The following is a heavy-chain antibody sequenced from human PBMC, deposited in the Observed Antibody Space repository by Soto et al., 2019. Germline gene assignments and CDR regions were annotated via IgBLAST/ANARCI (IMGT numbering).Heavy chain of an antibody. J-gene: IGHJ6*02. CDR3: ASATMVRGVIPNYYYGMGV. CDR1: GGSISSSSYY. V-gene: IGHV4-39*01. D-gene: IGHD3-10*01. CDR2: IYYSGST. Sequence: PSETLSLTCTVSGGSISSSSYYWGWIRQPPGKGLEWIGSIYYSGSTYYNPSLKSRVTISVDTSKNQFSLKLSSVTAADTAVYYCASATMVRGVIPNYYYGMGVWGQGTTVTVSS.